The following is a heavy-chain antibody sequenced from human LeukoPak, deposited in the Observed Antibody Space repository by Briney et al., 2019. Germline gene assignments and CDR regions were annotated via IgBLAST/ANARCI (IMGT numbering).Heavy chain of an antibody. D-gene: IGHD3-3*01. V-gene: IGHV3-74*01. J-gene: IGHJ6*02. CDR3: ARDRGTFFWSGYSLYYYYYYGMDV. CDR2: INSDGSST. Sequence: PGGSLRLSCAAPGFTFSSYWMHWVRQAPGKGLVWVSRINSDGSSTSYADSVKGRFTISRDNAKNTLYLQMNSLRAEDTAVYYCARDRGTFFWSGYSLYYYYYYGMDVWGQGTTVTVSS. CDR1: GFTFSSYW.